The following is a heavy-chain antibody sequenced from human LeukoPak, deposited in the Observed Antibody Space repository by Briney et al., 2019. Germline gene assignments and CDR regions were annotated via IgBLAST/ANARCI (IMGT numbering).Heavy chain of an antibody. CDR2: ILPDGSDK. V-gene: IGHV3-33*01. CDR1: GFTFSRNG. CDR3: ARNARDSVFDL. Sequence: GGSLRLSCAASGFTFSRNGMHWVRQAPGKGLEGVAVILPDGSDKYYADSVTGRFTISRDNSKNTLCLQMNSLRADDTAVYYCARNARDSVFDLWGQGTMVTVSS. J-gene: IGHJ3*01.